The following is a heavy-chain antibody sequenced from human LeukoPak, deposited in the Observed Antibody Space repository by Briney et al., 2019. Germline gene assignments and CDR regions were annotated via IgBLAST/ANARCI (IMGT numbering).Heavy chain of an antibody. CDR3: AKCILTGYYKGYMDV. D-gene: IGHD3-9*01. V-gene: IGHV3-23*01. CDR1: GFTFSSHG. J-gene: IGHJ6*03. Sequence: GGYLRLSCAASGFTFSSHGMSWVHQAPGKGLEWVSAISGSGGSTYYADSVKGRFTISRDNSKNTLYLQMNSLRAEDTAVYYCAKCILTGYYKGYMDVWGKGTTVTISS. CDR2: ISGSGGST.